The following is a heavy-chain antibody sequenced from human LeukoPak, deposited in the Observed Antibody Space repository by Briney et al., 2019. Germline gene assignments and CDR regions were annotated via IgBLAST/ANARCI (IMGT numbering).Heavy chain of an antibody. D-gene: IGHD6-19*01. Sequence: GFPRLSCSASGFTVSSNYMSWVRQAPGKGLGWGSVIYSGGSTYYADSVKGRFTISRHNSKNTLYLQMNSLRAEDTAVYYCARGAVAGPFFDYWGQGTLFTVSS. CDR3: ARGAVAGPFFDY. V-gene: IGHV3-53*04. CDR1: GFTVSSNY. J-gene: IGHJ4*02. CDR2: IYSGGST.